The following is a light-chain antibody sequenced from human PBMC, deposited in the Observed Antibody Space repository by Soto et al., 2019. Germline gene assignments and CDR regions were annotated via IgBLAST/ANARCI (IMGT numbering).Light chain of an antibody. CDR2: GAF. CDR1: QSISSNF. J-gene: IGKJ2*01. Sequence: EIVLTQSPGTLSLSPGARATLSCRASQSISSNFLTWYQQKPGQAPRLLIYGAFSRATGIPDRFSGSGSGTDFTLTISRLEPEDFAVYYCQQYGSSLPYTFGQGTNREIK. V-gene: IGKV3-20*01. CDR3: QQYGSSLPYT.